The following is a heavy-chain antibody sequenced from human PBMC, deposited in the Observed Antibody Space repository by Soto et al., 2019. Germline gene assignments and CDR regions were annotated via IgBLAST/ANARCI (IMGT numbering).Heavy chain of an antibody. V-gene: IGHV2-5*01. J-gene: IGHJ4*02. CDR1: GFSLSTSGVG. CDR3: AHSRFTYSSGWYVVDY. D-gene: IGHD6-19*01. CDR2: IYWNDDK. Sequence: QITLKESGPTLVKPTQTLTLTCTFSGFSLSTSGVGVGWIRQPPGKALEWLALIYWNDDKRYSPSLKSRLTIPKDTSKNQVVLTMTNMDPVDTATYYCAHSRFTYSSGWYVVDYWGQGTLVTVSS.